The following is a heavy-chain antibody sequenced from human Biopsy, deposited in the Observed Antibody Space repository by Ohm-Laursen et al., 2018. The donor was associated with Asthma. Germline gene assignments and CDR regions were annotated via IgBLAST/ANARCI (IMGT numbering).Heavy chain of an antibody. CDR2: FFHTGST. Sequence: PGTLSLTCTVSGGSINSSTWWSWVRQPPGKGLEWIGEFFHTGSTNYSPSLKSRVTISVDKSKNQFSLNLSAVTAADTAVYYCARAQDYYDSRGYYRSFDYWGQGTLVTVSS. V-gene: IGHV4-4*03. J-gene: IGHJ4*02. CDR1: GGSINSSTW. D-gene: IGHD3-22*01. CDR3: ARAQDYYDSRGYYRSFDY.